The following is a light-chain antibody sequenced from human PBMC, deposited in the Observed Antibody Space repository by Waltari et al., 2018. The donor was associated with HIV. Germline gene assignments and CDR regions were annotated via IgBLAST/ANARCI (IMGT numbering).Light chain of an antibody. CDR1: QSISSY. J-gene: IGKJ1*01. Sequence: DIQMTQSPSSLSASVGDRVTITCRASQSISSYLNWYQQKPGKAPKLLIYAASSLQSGVPSMFSGSGSGTDFTLTISSLQPEDFATDYGQQSYSSPRTFGQGTKVEIK. CDR2: AAS. CDR3: QQSYSSPRT. V-gene: IGKV1-39*01.